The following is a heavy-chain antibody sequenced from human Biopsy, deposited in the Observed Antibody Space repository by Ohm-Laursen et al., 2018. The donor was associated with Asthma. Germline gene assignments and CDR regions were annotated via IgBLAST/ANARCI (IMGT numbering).Heavy chain of an antibody. J-gene: IGHJ6*02. CDR3: ARAVDYSHYYGIDV. CDR1: GYTFNSAG. D-gene: IGHD3-10*01. CDR2: NSVYNGNT. V-gene: IGHV1-18*01. Sequence: GSSVKVSCKTSGYTFNSAGITWVRQAPGQGLEWMGCNSVYNGNTKVAQKIQDRVTMITDTSTSTAYMELRSLRSDDTAVYFCARAVDYSHYYGIDVWGQGTTVTVS.